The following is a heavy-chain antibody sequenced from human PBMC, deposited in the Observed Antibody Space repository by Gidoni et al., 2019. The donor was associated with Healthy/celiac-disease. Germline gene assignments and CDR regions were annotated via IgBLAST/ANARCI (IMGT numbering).Heavy chain of an antibody. Sequence: EVQLVASGGGLVQPGGSLRLSCAASGFTFRRSSMRWVRQAPGKGLAWVAAISGSGGSTYYADSVKGRFTISRDNSKNTLYLQMNSLRAEDTAVYYCAKDGLTYYYDSSGFYYFDYWGQGTLVTVSS. V-gene: IGHV3-23*04. D-gene: IGHD3-22*01. CDR3: AKDGLTYYYDSSGFYYFDY. CDR2: ISGSGGST. CDR1: GFTFRRSS. J-gene: IGHJ4*02.